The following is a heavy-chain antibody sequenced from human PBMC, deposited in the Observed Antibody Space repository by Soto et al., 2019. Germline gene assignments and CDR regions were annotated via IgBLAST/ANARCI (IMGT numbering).Heavy chain of an antibody. J-gene: IGHJ6*02. CDR3: ARLYGYCVSTSCHGYYGMDV. CDR2: IYSSENT. V-gene: IGHV4-39*01. Sequence: SETLSLTCTVSGGSVSSNSYSWGWIRQSPGKGLEWIGTIYSSENTYYNPSLLSRVTISVDTSMNEFSLRLSSVTAADTAVYYCARLYGYCVSTSCHGYYGMDVWGQGTTVTVSS. D-gene: IGHD2-2*03. CDR1: GGSVSSNSYS.